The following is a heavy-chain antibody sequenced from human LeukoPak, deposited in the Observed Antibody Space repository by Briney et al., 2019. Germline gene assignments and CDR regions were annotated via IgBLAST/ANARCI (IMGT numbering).Heavy chain of an antibody. CDR3: ARTAQLDY. Sequence: GGSLRLSCAASGFTFSSYAMHWVRQAPGKGLEWVAVISYDGSNKYYADSVKGRFTISRDNSKNTLYLQMNSLRAEDTAVYYCARTAQLDYWGQGTLVTVSS. CDR1: GFTFSSYA. V-gene: IGHV3-30-3*01. D-gene: IGHD2-21*02. J-gene: IGHJ4*02. CDR2: ISYDGSNK.